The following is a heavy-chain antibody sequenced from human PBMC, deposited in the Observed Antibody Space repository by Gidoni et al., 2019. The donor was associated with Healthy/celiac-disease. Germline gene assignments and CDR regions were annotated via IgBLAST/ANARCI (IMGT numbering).Heavy chain of an antibody. J-gene: IGHJ4*02. Sequence: VQLVQSGAAVQKPGSSVKVSFKASGGTFSSYAISWVRQAPGQGLEWMGGIIPIFGTANYAQKFQGRVTITADESTSTAYMERSSLRSEDTAVYYCARAVYYERPFDYWGQGTLVTVSS. V-gene: IGHV1-69*01. CDR2: IIPIFGTA. CDR1: GGTFSSYA. CDR3: ARAVYYERPFDY. D-gene: IGHD2-8*01.